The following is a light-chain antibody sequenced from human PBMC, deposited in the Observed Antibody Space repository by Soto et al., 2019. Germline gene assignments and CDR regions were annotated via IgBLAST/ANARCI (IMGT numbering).Light chain of an antibody. CDR3: QQYENLPT. CDR1: QNISTS. J-gene: IGKJ5*01. V-gene: IGKV1-33*01. Sequence: DIQLTQSPSTLSASVGDGVTITCRASQNISTSLAWYQHRPGRAPKLLIYDASNLEAGVPSRFRGSGSGTDFTFTISRLQPEDIATYYCQQYENLPTFGQGTRLEIK. CDR2: DAS.